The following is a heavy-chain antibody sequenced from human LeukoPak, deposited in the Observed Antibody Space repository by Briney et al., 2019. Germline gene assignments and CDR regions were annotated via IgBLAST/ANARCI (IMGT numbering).Heavy chain of an antibody. V-gene: IGHV4-34*01. CDR2: INHSGST. CDR1: GGSFSGYY. CDR3: ARGGGLRGYYFDY. D-gene: IGHD3-16*01. Sequence: SETLSLTCAVYGGSFSGYYWTWIRQPSGKGLEWIGEINHSGSTNYNPSLKSRVTISVDTSKNQFSLKLNSVTAADTAVYYCARGGGLRGYYFDYWGRGALVTVSS. J-gene: IGHJ4*02.